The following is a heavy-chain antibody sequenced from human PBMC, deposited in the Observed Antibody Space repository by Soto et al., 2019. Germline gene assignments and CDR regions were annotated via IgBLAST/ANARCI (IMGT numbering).Heavy chain of an antibody. J-gene: IGHJ6*02. Sequence: PENLSLTCTVSGGSISRYYWSWIRQPPGKGLEWIGYIYYSGSTNYNPSLKSRVTISVDTSKYQFSLKLSSVTAADTAVYYCARVCSGCSCYSYYYYGMAVCAQGSSVIVSS. CDR3: ARVCSGCSCYSYYYYGMAV. V-gene: IGHV4-59*01. CDR2: IYYSGST. D-gene: IGHD2-15*01. CDR1: GGSISRYY.